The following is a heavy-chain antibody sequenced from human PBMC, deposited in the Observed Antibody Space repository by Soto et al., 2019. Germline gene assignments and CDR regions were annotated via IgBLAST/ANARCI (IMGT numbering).Heavy chain of an antibody. Sequence: PSETLSLTCTVSGDSISSGDYYWSWIRQPPGKGLEWIGCIYYSGSTYYNPSLKSRVTISVDTSKNQFSLKLSSVTAADTAVYYCAREADHYGSGDYYYGMDVWGQGTTVTVSS. CDR3: AREADHYGSGDYYYGMDV. CDR2: IYYSGST. J-gene: IGHJ6*02. V-gene: IGHV4-30-4*01. D-gene: IGHD3-10*01. CDR1: GDSISSGDYY.